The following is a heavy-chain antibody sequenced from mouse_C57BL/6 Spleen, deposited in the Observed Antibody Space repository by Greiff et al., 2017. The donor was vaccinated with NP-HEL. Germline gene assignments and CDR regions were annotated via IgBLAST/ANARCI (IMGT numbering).Heavy chain of an antibody. Sequence: EVQLQQSGPELVKPGASVKMSCKASGYTFTDYNMHWVKQSHGKSLEWIGYINPNNGGTSYNQKFKGKATLTVNKSSSTAYMERRSLTSEESAVYYCARSGAYYSNYDWYFDVWGTGTTVTVSS. V-gene: IGHV1-22*01. J-gene: IGHJ1*03. CDR2: INPNNGGT. CDR1: GYTFTDYN. CDR3: ARSGAYYSNYDWYFDV. D-gene: IGHD2-5*01.